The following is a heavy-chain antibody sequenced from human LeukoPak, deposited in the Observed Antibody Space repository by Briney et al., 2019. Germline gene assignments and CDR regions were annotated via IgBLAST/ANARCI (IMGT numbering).Heavy chain of an antibody. CDR1: GGSFSGYY. CDR3: ARIGDYFDY. CDR2: INHSGST. J-gene: IGHJ4*02. Sequence: PSETLSLTCAVYGGSFSGYYWSWIRQPPGQGLEWIGEINHSGSTNYNPSLKSRVTISVDTSKNQFSLKLSSVTAAGTAVYYCARIGDYFDYWGQGTLVTVSS. D-gene: IGHD3-10*01. V-gene: IGHV4-34*01.